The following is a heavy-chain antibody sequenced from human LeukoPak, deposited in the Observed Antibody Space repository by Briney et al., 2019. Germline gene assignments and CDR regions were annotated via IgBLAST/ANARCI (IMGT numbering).Heavy chain of an antibody. CDR1: GGSFSGYY. CDR3: ARGPYDFWSGYWNY. J-gene: IGHJ4*02. Sequence: SEALSLTCAVYGGSFSGYYWSWIRQPPGKGLEWFGEINHSGSTNYNPSLKSRVTISVDTSKNQFSLKLSSVTAADTAVYYCARGPYDFWSGYWNYWGQGTLVTVSS. CDR2: INHSGST. V-gene: IGHV4-34*01. D-gene: IGHD3-3*01.